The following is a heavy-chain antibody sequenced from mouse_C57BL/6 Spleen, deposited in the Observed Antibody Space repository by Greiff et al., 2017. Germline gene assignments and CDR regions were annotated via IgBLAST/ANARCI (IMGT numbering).Heavy chain of an antibody. Sequence: EVQGVESGEGLVKPGGSLKLSCAASGFTFSSYAMSWVRQTPEKRLEWVAYISSGGDYIYYADTVKGRFTISRDNARNTLYLQMSSLKSEDTAMYYCTSDYDYDGFADWGQGTLVTVSA. D-gene: IGHD2-4*01. CDR2: ISSGGDYI. V-gene: IGHV5-9-1*02. CDR3: TSDYDYDGFAD. CDR1: GFTFSSYA. J-gene: IGHJ3*01.